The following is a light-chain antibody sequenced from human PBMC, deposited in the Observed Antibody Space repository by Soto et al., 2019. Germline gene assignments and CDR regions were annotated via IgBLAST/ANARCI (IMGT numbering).Light chain of an antibody. J-gene: IGKJ1*01. CDR2: EIS. V-gene: IGKV2-24*01. CDR3: MQSTHFPRT. CDR1: QSIVHSNGDTY. Sequence: VFTQTPLSSPFTLGQPASISCRSSQSIVHSNGDTYVSWLLQRPGQPPRLLISEISKRFSGVPDRFSGSGAGTDFTLRISRVEAEDVGVYFCMQSTHFPRTFGQGTKEDIK.